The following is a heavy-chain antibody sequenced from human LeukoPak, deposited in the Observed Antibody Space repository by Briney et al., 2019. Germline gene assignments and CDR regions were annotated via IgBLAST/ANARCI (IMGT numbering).Heavy chain of an antibody. CDR3: ARSPLRALGTTLDY. CDR1: GGTFSSYA. D-gene: IGHD1/OR15-1a*01. CDR2: IIPIFGTA. J-gene: IGHJ4*02. Sequence: SVKVSCKASGGTFSSYAISWVRQAPGQGLEWMGGIIPIFGTANYAQKFQGRVTITADESTSTAYMELSSLRSEDTAVYYCARSPLRALGTTLDYWGQGTLVTVSS. V-gene: IGHV1-69*13.